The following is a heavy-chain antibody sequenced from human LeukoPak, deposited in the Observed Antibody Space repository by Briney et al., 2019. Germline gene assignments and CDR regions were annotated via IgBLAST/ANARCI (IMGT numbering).Heavy chain of an antibody. D-gene: IGHD3-3*01. J-gene: IGHJ4*02. CDR2: IKQDGSEK. Sequence: GGSLRLSCAASGFTFSSYWMSWVRQAPGKGLEWVANIKQDGSEKYYVDSVKGRFTISRDNAKNSLYLQMNSLRAEDTAVYYCAREDDFWSGYYTDYWGRGTLVTVSS. CDR3: AREDDFWSGYYTDY. V-gene: IGHV3-7*01. CDR1: GFTFSSYW.